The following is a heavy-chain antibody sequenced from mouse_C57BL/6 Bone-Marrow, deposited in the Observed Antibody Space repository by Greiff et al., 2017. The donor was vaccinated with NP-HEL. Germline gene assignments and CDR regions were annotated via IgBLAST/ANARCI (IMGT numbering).Heavy chain of an antibody. V-gene: IGHV1-59*01. Sequence: QVQLQQPGAELVRPGTSVKLSCKASGYTFTSYWMHWVKQRPGQGLEWIGVIDPSDSYTNYNQKFKGKATLTVDTSSSTAYMQLSSLTSEDSAVDYCARYPFYYGSSYWYFDVWGTGTTVTVSS. CDR3: ARYPFYYGSSYWYFDV. CDR2: IDPSDSYT. D-gene: IGHD1-1*01. J-gene: IGHJ1*03. CDR1: GYTFTSYW.